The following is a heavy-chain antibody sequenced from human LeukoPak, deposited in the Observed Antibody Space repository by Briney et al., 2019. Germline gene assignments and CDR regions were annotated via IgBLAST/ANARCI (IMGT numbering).Heavy chain of an antibody. D-gene: IGHD3-3*01. J-gene: IGHJ5*02. CDR3: ARDKPYEYNWFDP. CDR1: GGSISSYY. V-gene: IGHV4-59*01. Sequence: SETLSLTCTVSGGSISSYYWSWIRQPPGKGLEWIGYIYYSGSTNYNPSLKSRVTISVDTSKNQFSLKLSSVTAADTAVYYCARDKPYEYNWFDPWGQGTLVTVSS. CDR2: IYYSGST.